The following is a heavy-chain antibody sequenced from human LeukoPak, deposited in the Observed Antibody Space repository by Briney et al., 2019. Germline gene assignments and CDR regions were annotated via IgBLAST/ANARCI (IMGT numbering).Heavy chain of an antibody. D-gene: IGHD4-11*01. CDR1: GRTFSSYA. CDR3: AKRARTTVTFDY. Sequence: SVKVSCKASGRTFSSYAISWVRQAPGQGLEGRGGIISIFGTANFAQRFQGRVTITADESTSTAYMELSSLRSEETAVYYCAKRARTTVTFDYWKQGPLVNVS. V-gene: IGHV1-69*13. J-gene: IGHJ4*02. CDR2: IISIFGTA.